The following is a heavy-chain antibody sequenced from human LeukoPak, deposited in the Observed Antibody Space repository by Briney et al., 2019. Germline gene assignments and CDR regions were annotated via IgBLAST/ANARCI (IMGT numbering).Heavy chain of an antibody. Sequence: SVTVSFTASGGTFSIYAISWVRQAPGQGMEWMGGIITIFGTANYAQKFQGRGTITTDETTSTAYMELSSLRSEDTAVYYCARDRRLNYYDSSGYFSWGQGTLVTVSS. CDR3: ARDRRLNYYDSSGYFS. J-gene: IGHJ5*02. D-gene: IGHD3-22*01. CDR2: IITIFGTA. CDR1: GGTFSIYA. V-gene: IGHV1-69*05.